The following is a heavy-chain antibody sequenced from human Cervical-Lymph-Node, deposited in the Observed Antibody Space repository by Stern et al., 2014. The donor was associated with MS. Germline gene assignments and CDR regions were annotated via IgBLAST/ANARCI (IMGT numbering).Heavy chain of an antibody. CDR1: GGTFSSYA. D-gene: IGHD6-6*01. Sequence: VQLVESAADVKKPGSSVKVSCKASGGTFSSYAISWVRQAPGQGLDWIGGIIPIFGTANYAQKFQGRVTITADESTSTAYMELSSLRSEDTAVYYCARDVEYSSSSGWFDPWGQGTLVTVSS. V-gene: IGHV1-69*01. J-gene: IGHJ5*02. CDR2: IIPIFGTA. CDR3: ARDVEYSSSSGWFDP.